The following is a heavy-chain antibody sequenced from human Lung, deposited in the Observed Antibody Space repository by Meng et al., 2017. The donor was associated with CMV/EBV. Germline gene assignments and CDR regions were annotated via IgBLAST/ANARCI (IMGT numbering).Heavy chain of an antibody. J-gene: IGHJ6*02. CDR1: GFTFSGSA. CDR2: IRSKANSYAT. V-gene: IGHV3-73*01. Sequence: GESXKISCAASGFTFSGSAMHWVRQASGKGLEWVGRIRSKANSYATAYAASVKGRFTISRDDSKNTAYLQMNSLKTEDTAVYYCTRRGERPAAMFNGMDVWGQGTXVTVSS. D-gene: IGHD2-2*01. CDR3: TRRGERPAAMFNGMDV.